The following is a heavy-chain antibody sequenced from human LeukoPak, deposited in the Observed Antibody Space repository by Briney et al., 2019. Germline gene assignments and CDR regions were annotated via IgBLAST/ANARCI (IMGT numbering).Heavy chain of an antibody. J-gene: IGHJ4*02. Sequence: GGSLRLSCAASGFSFNTYAMSWVRQAPGKGLEWVSGISGNGGITNYADSVKGRFTISRDNSKNTVYQQMNSLRAEDTAVYYCAKDVGGFYGTGSYGYWGRGTLVTVSS. CDR2: ISGNGGIT. V-gene: IGHV3-23*01. CDR1: GFSFNTYA. CDR3: AKDVGGFYGTGSYGY. D-gene: IGHD3-10*01.